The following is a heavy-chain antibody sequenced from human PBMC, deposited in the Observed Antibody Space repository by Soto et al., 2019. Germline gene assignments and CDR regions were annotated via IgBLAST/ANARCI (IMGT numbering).Heavy chain of an antibody. J-gene: IGHJ6*02. CDR3: ARAVQGPGELWFGRTHYGMDV. Sequence: QVQLVQSGAEVKKPGASVKVSCKASGYTFTSYGISWVRQAPGQGLEWMGWISAYNGNTNYAQKLQGRVTMTTDTSTSTAYMELRSLRSDDTAVYYCARAVQGPGELWFGRTHYGMDVWGQGTTVTVSS. D-gene: IGHD3-16*02. CDR2: ISAYNGNT. CDR1: GYTFTSYG. V-gene: IGHV1-18*01.